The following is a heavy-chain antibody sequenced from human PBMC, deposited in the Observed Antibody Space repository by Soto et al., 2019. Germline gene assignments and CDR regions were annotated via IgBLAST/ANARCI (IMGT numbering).Heavy chain of an antibody. V-gene: IGHV1-18*01. CDR3: CSSQTPTSFDY. CDR2: INTYNGNT. J-gene: IGHJ4*02. Sequence: QVQLVQSESEVKKPGASVKVSCEASGYTFTNYGISWVRQAPGQGLEFMGWINTYNGNTKYPQKFQGRVTMTADTSTSTAYMELRSLRPDDTAVYYCCSSQTPTSFDYWGQGTLVTVSS. CDR1: GYTFTNYG. D-gene: IGHD2-15*01.